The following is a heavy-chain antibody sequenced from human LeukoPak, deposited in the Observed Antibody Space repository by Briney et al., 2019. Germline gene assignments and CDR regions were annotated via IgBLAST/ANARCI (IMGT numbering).Heavy chain of an antibody. V-gene: IGHV3-43D*04. J-gene: IGHJ4*02. CDR1: GFTLDDYA. Sequence: GGSLRLSCAASGFTLDDYAMHWVRQAPGKGLEWVSLISWDGGSTYYADSVKGRFTISRDNSKNSLYLQMNSLRAEDTALYYCAKGGGYDSYILGWPVDYWGQGTLVTVSS. CDR3: AKGGGYDSYILGWPVDY. CDR2: ISWDGGST. D-gene: IGHD5-12*01.